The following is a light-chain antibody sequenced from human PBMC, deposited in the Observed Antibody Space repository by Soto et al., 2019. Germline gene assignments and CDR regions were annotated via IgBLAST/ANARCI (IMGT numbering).Light chain of an antibody. Sequence: QSALTQPPSASGSPGQSVTISCTGTSSDVGGYKYVSWYQQHPGKAHKLMIYEVSKRPSGVTDRFSGSKSGNTASLTVSGLQAEDEADYYCSSSAGSILGVVGGGTKLTVL. CDR2: EVS. J-gene: IGLJ2*01. CDR3: SSSAGSILGV. V-gene: IGLV2-8*01. CDR1: SSDVGGYKY.